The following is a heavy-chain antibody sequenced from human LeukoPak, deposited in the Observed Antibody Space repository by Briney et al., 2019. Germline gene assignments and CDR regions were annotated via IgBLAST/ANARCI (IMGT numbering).Heavy chain of an antibody. CDR3: TTLRADYYDSSGYYSIYYYYYMDF. J-gene: IGHJ6*03. Sequence: GGSLRLSCAASGFTFSNAWMSWVRQAPGKGLEWVGRIKSKTDGGTTDYAAPVKGRFTISRDDSKNTLYLQMNSLKTEDTAVYCCTTLRADYYDSSGYYSIYYYYYMDFWGKGTTVTVFS. CDR1: GFTFSNAW. D-gene: IGHD3-22*01. V-gene: IGHV3-15*01. CDR2: IKSKTDGGTT.